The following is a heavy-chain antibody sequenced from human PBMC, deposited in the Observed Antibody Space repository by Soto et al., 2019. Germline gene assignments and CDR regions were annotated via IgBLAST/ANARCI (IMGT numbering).Heavy chain of an antibody. CDR1: GGSISSSSNH. Sequence: SQTLSLTCTVSGGSISSSSNHWGWIRQPPGEGLEWIGNIYYSENTYYNPSLKSRVTISVDTSKNQFSLRLTSVTAADTAVYYCATHPPYGPLDHWGQGTLVTVSS. V-gene: IGHV4-39*01. J-gene: IGHJ4*02. CDR3: ATHPPYGPLDH. CDR2: IYYSENT. D-gene: IGHD4-17*01.